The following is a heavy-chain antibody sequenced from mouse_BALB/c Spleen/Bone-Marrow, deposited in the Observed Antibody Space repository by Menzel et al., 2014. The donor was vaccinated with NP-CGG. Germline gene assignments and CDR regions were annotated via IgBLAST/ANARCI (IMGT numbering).Heavy chain of an antibody. J-gene: IGHJ3*01. V-gene: IGHV10-1*02. CDR1: GFTFNTYA. D-gene: IGHD2-4*01. Sequence: EVKLMESGGGLVQPKGSLKLSCAASGFTFNTYAMNWVRQAPGKGLEWVARIRSKSNNYATYYADSVKDGFTISRDDSQSMLYLQMNNLKTEDTAMYYCVRQNYDYAWFAYWGQGTLVTVSA. CDR3: VRQNYDYAWFAY. CDR2: IRSKSNNYAT.